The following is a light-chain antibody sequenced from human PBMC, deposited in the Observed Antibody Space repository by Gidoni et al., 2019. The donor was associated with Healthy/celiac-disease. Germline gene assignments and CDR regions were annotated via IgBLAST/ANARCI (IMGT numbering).Light chain of an antibody. Sequence: DIQMTQSPSTMSASIGDSVAITCRASQRMNSWLAWYQQKPGNAPKLLIYKASSLESGVPSRFSCSGSGTEFTLTIISLQPDDFATYYCQQDNTYALTFGGGTKVEIK. CDR3: QQDNTYALT. CDR1: QRMNSW. J-gene: IGKJ4*01. V-gene: IGKV1-5*03. CDR2: KAS.